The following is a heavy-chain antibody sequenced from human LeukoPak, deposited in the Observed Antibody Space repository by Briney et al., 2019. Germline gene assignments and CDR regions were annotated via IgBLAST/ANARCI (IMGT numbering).Heavy chain of an antibody. CDR1: GGSVSSGSYY. CDR3: ARGSRGYSYG. Sequence: SETLSLTCTVSGGSVSSGSYYWSWIRQPPGKGLEWIGYIYYSASTNYNPSLKSRVTISVDTSNNQFSLKLSSVTAADTAVYYCARGSRGYSYGWGQGTLVTVSS. J-gene: IGHJ4*02. CDR2: IYYSAST. V-gene: IGHV4-61*01. D-gene: IGHD5-18*01.